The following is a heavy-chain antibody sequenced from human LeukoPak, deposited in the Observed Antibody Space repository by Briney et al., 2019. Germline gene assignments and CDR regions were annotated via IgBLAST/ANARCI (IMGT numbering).Heavy chain of an antibody. V-gene: IGHV3-11*01. Sequence: GGSLRLSCAASGFTFSDYYMSWIRQAPGKGPQWVSYISSSGSTIYYADSVKGRFTISRDNAKNSLYLQMNSLRAEDTAVYYCARSNGGYSYGYIGYYYYGMDVWGQGTTVTVSS. CDR1: GFTFSDYY. CDR2: ISSSGSTI. J-gene: IGHJ6*02. CDR3: ARSNGGYSYGYIGYYYYGMDV. D-gene: IGHD5-18*01.